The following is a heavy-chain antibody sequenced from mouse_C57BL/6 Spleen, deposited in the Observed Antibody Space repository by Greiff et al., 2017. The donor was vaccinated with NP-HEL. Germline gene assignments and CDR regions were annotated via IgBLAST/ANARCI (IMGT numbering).Heavy chain of an antibody. D-gene: IGHD2-1*01. V-gene: IGHV1-62-2*01. J-gene: IGHJ3*01. CDR2: FYPGSGSI. CDR3: ARHESCGNSFAY. CDR1: GYTFTEYT. Sequence: VKLQESGAELVKPGASVKLSCKASGYTFTEYTIHWVKQRSGQGLEWIGWFYPGSGSIKYNEKFKDKATLTADESSSTVYMELSRLTSEDSAVYFCARHESCGNSFAYWGQGTLVTVSA.